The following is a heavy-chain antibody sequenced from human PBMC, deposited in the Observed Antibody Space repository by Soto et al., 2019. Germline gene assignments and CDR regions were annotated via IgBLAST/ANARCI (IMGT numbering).Heavy chain of an antibody. Sequence: QVQLQESGPGLVKPSQTLSLTCPVSGGSISSGGYYWTWIRHHPGKGLEWIGYISYSGSTYYNPSLKSRVTISVDTSKNQFSLKRSSVTAADTAVYYCARSSTSANYFDYWGQGTLVTVSS. V-gene: IGHV4-31*03. J-gene: IGHJ4*02. CDR2: ISYSGST. D-gene: IGHD2-2*01. CDR1: GGSISSGGYY. CDR3: ARSSTSANYFDY.